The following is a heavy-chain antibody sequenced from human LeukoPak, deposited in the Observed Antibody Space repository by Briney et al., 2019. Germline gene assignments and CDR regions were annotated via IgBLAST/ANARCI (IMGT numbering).Heavy chain of an antibody. V-gene: IGHV3-30*02. CDR2: VRYDGNNP. Sequence: PGGSLRLSCAASGFTFGSYGMHWVRQAPGKGLDWVAFVRYDGNNPYYSASVKGRFTISRDNSKNTLYLQMNSLRAEDTAVYYCAKAMVREVIINPYFDYWGQGTLVTVSS. CDR1: GFTFGSYG. CDR3: AKAMVREVIINPYFDY. J-gene: IGHJ4*02. D-gene: IGHD3-10*01.